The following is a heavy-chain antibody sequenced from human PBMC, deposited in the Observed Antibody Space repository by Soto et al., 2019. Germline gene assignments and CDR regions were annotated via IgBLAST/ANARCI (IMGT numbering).Heavy chain of an antibody. Sequence: PSETLSLTCAVSGGSITNNAYSWSWIRQPPGKGLEWIGYIFHTGSTYYNPSLQSRVTLSVDRSKNQFSLQLSSVTAADTAVYYCAGGGIYCSGGNCYAGAQYTWFDPWGHGTPVTVSS. CDR1: GGSITNNAYS. CDR3: AGGGIYCSGGNCYAGAQYTWFDP. CDR2: IFHTGST. D-gene: IGHD2-15*01. J-gene: IGHJ5*02. V-gene: IGHV4-30-2*01.